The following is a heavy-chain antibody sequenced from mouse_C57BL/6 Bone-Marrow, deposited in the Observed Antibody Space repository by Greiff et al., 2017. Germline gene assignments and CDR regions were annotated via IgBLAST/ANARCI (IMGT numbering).Heavy chain of an antibody. CDR1: GYTFTSYW. J-gene: IGHJ1*03. Sequence: QVQLQQPGAELVKPGASVKLSCKASGYTFTSYWMHWVKQRPGQGLEWIGMIHPNSGSTNYNEKFKSKATLTVDKSSSTAYMQLSSLTSEDSAVYYCALITTVVAKDWYFEVWGTGTTGTVSS. CDR2: IHPNSGST. CDR3: ALITTVVAKDWYFEV. V-gene: IGHV1-64*01. D-gene: IGHD1-1*01.